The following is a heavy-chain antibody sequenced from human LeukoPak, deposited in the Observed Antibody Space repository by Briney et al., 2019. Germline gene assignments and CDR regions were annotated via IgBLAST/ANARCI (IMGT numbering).Heavy chain of an antibody. Sequence: SQTLSLTCTVSGGSISSGDYYWSWVRQPPGKGLEWIGYIYYSGSTYYNPSLKSRVTISVDTSKNQFSLKLSSVTAADTAVYYCATERGDGGVDYWGQGTLVTVSS. CDR3: ATERGDGGVDY. D-gene: IGHD4-23*01. J-gene: IGHJ4*02. CDR1: GGSISSGDYY. V-gene: IGHV4-30-4*01. CDR2: IYYSGST.